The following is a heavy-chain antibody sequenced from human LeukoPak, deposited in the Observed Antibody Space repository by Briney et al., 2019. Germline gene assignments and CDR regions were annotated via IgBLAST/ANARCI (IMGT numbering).Heavy chain of an antibody. CDR3: SWAIQNPFDY. Sequence: GGSLRLSCAASGFIVSSKYMSWVRQAPGKGLDWVSVIYSAGSTYYADSVKGRFTISRDNSKNTLFLQMNSLRAEDTAVYYCSWAIQNPFDYWGQGTLVTVSS. CDR1: GFIVSSKY. V-gene: IGHV3-53*01. D-gene: IGHD3-16*01. CDR2: IYSAGST. J-gene: IGHJ4*02.